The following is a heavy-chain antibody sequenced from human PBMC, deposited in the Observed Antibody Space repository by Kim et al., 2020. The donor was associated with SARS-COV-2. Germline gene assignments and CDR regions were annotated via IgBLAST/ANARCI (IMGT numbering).Heavy chain of an antibody. CDR3: ARGSAGSTVTASSRFFLDV. J-gene: IGHJ6*04. CDR1: GGPFSDFY. CDR2: INHAGIT. Sequence: SETLSLTCGVYGGPFSDFYWTWIRQLPGMGLEWIAEINHAGITHFNSSLERRVIMSVDTSRSQFFLKLSSLTAADTAVYYCARGSAGSTVTASSRFFLDVWGGGTTVVVSS. V-gene: IGHV4-34*01. D-gene: IGHD4-17*01.